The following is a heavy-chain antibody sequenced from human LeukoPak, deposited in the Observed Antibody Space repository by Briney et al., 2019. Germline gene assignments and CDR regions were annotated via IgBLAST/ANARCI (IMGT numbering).Heavy chain of an antibody. V-gene: IGHV4-34*01. Sequence: SETLSLTCAVYGGSFSGYYWSWIRQPPGKGLEWIGEINHSGSTNYNPSLKSRVTISVDTSKNHFSLKVSSVTAADTAVYYCARGSTSDPYFQHWGQGTLVTVSS. CDR2: INHSGST. D-gene: IGHD2-2*01. CDR3: ARGSTSDPYFQH. CDR1: GGSFSGYY. J-gene: IGHJ1*01.